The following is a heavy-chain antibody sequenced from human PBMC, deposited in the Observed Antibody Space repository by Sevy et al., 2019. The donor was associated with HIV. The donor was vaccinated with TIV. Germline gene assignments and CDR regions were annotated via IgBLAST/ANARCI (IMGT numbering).Heavy chain of an antibody. CDR1: GFTFSSYA. CDR2: ISYDGSNK. Sequence: GGSLRLSCAASGFTFSSYAMHWVRQAPGKGLEWVAVISYDGSNKYYADSVKGRFTISRDNSKNTLYLQMNSLRAEDTAVYYCAREGPNGDYVEVYYYYYGMDVWGQGTTVTVSS. D-gene: IGHD4-17*01. CDR3: AREGPNGDYVEVYYYYYGMDV. V-gene: IGHV3-30*04. J-gene: IGHJ6*02.